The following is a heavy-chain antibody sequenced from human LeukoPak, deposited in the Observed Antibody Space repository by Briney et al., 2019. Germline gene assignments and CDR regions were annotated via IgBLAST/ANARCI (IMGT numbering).Heavy chain of an antibody. Sequence: AGGSLRLSCAASGFTFSDYYMSWIRQAPGKGLEWVSYISSSGSTIYYADSVKGRFTISGDNAKNSLYLQMNSLRAEDTAVYYCARDRGSYEAIGDYWGQGTLVTVSS. V-gene: IGHV3-11*04. J-gene: IGHJ4*02. CDR1: GFTFSDYY. CDR2: ISSSGSTI. CDR3: ARDRGSYEAIGDY. D-gene: IGHD1-26*01.